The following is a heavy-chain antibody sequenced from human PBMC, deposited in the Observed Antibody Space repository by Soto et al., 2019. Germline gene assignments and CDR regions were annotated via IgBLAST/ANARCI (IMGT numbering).Heavy chain of an antibody. CDR1: GGSISSYY. V-gene: IGHV4-59*01. Sequence: PSETLSLTCTVSGGSISSYYWSWIRQPPGKGLEWIGYIYYSGSTNYNPSLKSRVTISVDTSKNQFSLKLSSVTAADTAVYYCARVVLDYGDYTTLFEYWGQGTLVTVSS. D-gene: IGHD4-17*01. CDR3: ARVVLDYGDYTTLFEY. J-gene: IGHJ4*02. CDR2: IYYSGST.